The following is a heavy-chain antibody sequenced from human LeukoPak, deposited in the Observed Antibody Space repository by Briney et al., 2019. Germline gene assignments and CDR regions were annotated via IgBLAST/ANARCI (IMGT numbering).Heavy chain of an antibody. V-gene: IGHV3-7*01. Sequence: GGSLRLSCAASGFTFTHFWMSWVRQAPGKGLEWVANIKQDGSDKYYVDSVKGRFTISRDNAKNSLYLQMNSLRAEDTALFYCARDSGYSSSSGFDYWGQGTLVTVSS. CDR1: GFTFTHFW. J-gene: IGHJ4*02. CDR2: IKQDGSDK. D-gene: IGHD6-6*01. CDR3: ARDSGYSSSSGFDY.